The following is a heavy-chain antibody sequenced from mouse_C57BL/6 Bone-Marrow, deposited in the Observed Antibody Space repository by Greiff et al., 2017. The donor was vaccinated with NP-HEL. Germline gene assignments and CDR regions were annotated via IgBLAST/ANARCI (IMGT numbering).Heavy chain of an antibody. CDR2: IDPETGGT. V-gene: IGHV1-15*01. CDR1: GYTFTDYE. CDR3: TKVRGGYYGSSHYDAMDY. Sequence: VQLQQSGAELVRPGASVTLSCKASGYTFTDYEMHWVKQTPVHGLEWIGAIDPETGGTAYNQTFKGKAILTADKSSSTAYMELRSLTSEDSAFYYCTKVRGGYYGSSHYDAMDYWGQGTSVTVSS. J-gene: IGHJ4*01. D-gene: IGHD1-1*01.